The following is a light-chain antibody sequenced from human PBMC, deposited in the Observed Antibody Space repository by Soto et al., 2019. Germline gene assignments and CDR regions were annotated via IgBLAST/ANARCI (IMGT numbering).Light chain of an antibody. CDR3: QSYDADFVI. CDR1: GGSIANNY. J-gene: IGLJ2*01. V-gene: IGLV6-57*04. CDR2: QDN. Sequence: NFMLTQPHSVSESPGKTVTISCTRSGGSIANNYVQWYQQRPGSAPTPVIYQDNERPSGVPDRFSGSTDASSNSASLTISGLQTEDEADYYCQSYDADFVIFGGGTKLTVL.